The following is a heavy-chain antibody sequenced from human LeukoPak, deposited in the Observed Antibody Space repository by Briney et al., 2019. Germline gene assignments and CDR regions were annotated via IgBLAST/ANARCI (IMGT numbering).Heavy chain of an antibody. CDR2: INPSGGST. J-gene: IGHJ6*02. Sequence: ASVKVSCKASGYTFTSYFMHWVRQAPGQGLEWMGIINPSGGSTRYVQRFQGRVTMTRDTSTSTVYMELSSLRSEDTAVYYCASDITDCSSTSCPTLTYGIDVWGQGTTVTVSS. D-gene: IGHD2-2*01. CDR1: GYTFTSYF. V-gene: IGHV1-46*01. CDR3: ASDITDCSSTSCPTLTYGIDV.